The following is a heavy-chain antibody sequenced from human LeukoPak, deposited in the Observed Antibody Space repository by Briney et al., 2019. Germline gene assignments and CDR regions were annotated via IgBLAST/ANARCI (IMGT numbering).Heavy chain of an antibody. CDR3: ARGTARPFRDFDY. V-gene: IGHV1-8*03. CDR1: GYTFTSYD. Sequence: ASVKVSRKASGYTFTSYDINWVRQATGQGLEWMGWMNPNSGNTGYAQKFQGRVTITRNTSISTAYMELSSLRSEDTAVYYCARGTARPFRDFDYWGQGTLVTVSS. D-gene: IGHD6-6*01. CDR2: MNPNSGNT. J-gene: IGHJ4*02.